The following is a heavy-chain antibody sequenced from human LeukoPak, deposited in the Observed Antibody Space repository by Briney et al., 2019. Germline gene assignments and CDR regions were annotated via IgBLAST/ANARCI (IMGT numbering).Heavy chain of an antibody. J-gene: IGHJ4*02. CDR3: ARDLSYYDSSGYYHFDY. CDR2: ISSSSSYI. V-gene: IGHV3-21*01. CDR1: GITFSSYS. Sequence: GGSLRLSCAASGITFSSYSMNWVRQAPGKGLEWVSSISSSSSYIYYADSVKGRFTISRDNAKNSLYLQMNSLRAEDTAVYYCARDLSYYDSSGYYHFDYWGQGTLVTVSS. D-gene: IGHD3-22*01.